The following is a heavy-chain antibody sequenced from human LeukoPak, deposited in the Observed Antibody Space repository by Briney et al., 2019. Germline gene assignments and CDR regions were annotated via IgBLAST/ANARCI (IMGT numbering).Heavy chain of an antibody. J-gene: IGHJ3*02. CDR2: INNVGDRA. CDR3: ARWELSDHDAFDI. Sequence: PGGSLRLSCSASGFSFSSYAMHWVRQAPGKGLEHISLINNVGDRAYYADSVKGRFTISRDNSKNTLYLQMNSLRAEDTAVYYCARWELSDHDAFDIWGQGTMVTVSS. CDR1: GFSFSSYA. D-gene: IGHD1-26*01. V-gene: IGHV3-64*04.